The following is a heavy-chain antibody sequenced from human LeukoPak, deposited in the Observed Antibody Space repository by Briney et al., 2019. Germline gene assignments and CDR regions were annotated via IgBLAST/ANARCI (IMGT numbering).Heavy chain of an antibody. V-gene: IGHV3-48*03. CDR3: ARDYAGSYYSFGY. J-gene: IGHJ4*02. D-gene: IGHD1-26*01. CDR2: ITSSGTTI. Sequence: GGSLRLSCAASGFTFSGFEMNWVRQAPGKGLEWVSFITSSGTTIYYADSVRGRFTISRDNAKNSLYLQMHTLRAEDTAVYYCARDYAGSYYSFGYWGQGTLVTVSS. CDR1: GFTFSGFE.